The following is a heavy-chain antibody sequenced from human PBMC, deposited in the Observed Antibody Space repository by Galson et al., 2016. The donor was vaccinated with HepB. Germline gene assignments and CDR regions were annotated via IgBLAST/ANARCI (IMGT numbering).Heavy chain of an antibody. CDR1: GFSVSRNY. Sequence: SLRLSCAASGFSVSRNYMTWVRQAPGKGLEWVSSIYSDGRTYYADSVKGRLTISRDNSKNTLFLQMNGRRADDTAVYYCERDIYEGAMDVWGKGTTVTVSS. CDR2: IYSDGRT. D-gene: IGHD5/OR15-5a*01. V-gene: IGHV3-53*01. CDR3: ERDIYEGAMDV. J-gene: IGHJ6*03.